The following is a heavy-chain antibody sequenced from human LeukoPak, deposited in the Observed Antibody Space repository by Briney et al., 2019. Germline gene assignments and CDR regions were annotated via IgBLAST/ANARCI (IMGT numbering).Heavy chain of an antibody. CDR3: ARDKGTSYLSSFDY. Sequence: GGSLRLSCAASDTFSNYWMNWVRQAPGKGLEWVANIKQDGSAKYYVDSVKGRFTISRDNAKNSLYLQMNSLRAADTAVYYCARDKGTSYLSSFDYWGQGTLVTVSS. D-gene: IGHD6-6*01. CDR2: IKQDGSAK. V-gene: IGHV3-7*01. J-gene: IGHJ4*02. CDR1: DTFSNYW.